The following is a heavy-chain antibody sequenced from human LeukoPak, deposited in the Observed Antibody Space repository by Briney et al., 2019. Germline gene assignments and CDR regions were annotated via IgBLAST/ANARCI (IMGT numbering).Heavy chain of an antibody. J-gene: IGHJ6*03. CDR3: ARPGTTRRYYFYYVDV. D-gene: IGHD1-14*01. Sequence: PGRSLRLSCAASGFSFSSYAMHWVRQAPGKGLEWVAVISYDGSNKFYADSVRGRFTISRDNSKNTLYLQMSSLRPEDTAVYYCARPGTTRRYYFYYVDVWGKGTTVTVSS. CDR1: GFSFSSYA. CDR2: ISYDGSNK. V-gene: IGHV3-30*15.